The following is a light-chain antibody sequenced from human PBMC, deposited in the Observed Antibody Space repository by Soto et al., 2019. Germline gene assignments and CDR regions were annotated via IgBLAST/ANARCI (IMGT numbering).Light chain of an antibody. J-gene: IGLJ3*02. V-gene: IGLV2-23*02. CDR3: CSYAGSSTGV. CDR2: EVS. Sequence: QSVLTQPASVSGSPGQSITISCTGTSSDVGSYNLVSWYQQHPGKAPKFMIYEVSKRPSGVSNRFSGSKSGNTASLTISGLQAEDEADYYCCSYAGSSTGVFGGGTQLTVL. CDR1: SSDVGSYNL.